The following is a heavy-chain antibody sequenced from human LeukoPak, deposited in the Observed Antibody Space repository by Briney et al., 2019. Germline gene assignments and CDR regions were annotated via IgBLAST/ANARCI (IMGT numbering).Heavy chain of an antibody. CDR2: IRYDGSNK. V-gene: IGHV3-30*02. Sequence: PGGSLRLSCAASGFTFSSYGMHWVRQAPGKGLEWVAFIRYDGSNKYYADSVKGRFTISRDNSKNTLYLQMNSLRAEDTAVYYCAKVLEVAGTGAALPTDYWGQGTLVTVSS. J-gene: IGHJ4*02. CDR1: GFTFSSYG. CDR3: AKVLEVAGTGAALPTDY. D-gene: IGHD6-19*01.